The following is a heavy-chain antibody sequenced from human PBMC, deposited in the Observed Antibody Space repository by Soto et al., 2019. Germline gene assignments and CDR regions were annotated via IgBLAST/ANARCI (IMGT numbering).Heavy chain of an antibody. J-gene: IGHJ4*02. D-gene: IGHD3-10*01. CDR1: GYSFTSYW. CDR2: IYPGDSDT. CDR3: ARLAQRSTMVRGVEAHPYYFDY. V-gene: IGHV5-51*03. Sequence: EVQLVQSGAEVKKPGESLKISCKGSGYSFTSYWIGWVRQMPGKGLEGMGIIYPGDSDTRYSPSFQGQVTISADKSISTADMQWSSLKASDTAMYYCARLAQRSTMVRGVEAHPYYFDYWGQGTLVTVSS.